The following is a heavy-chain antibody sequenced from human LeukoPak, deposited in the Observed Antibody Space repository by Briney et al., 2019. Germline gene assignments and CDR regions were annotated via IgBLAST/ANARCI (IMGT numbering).Heavy chain of an antibody. CDR2: IYYSGST. Sequence: PSETLSLTCTVSGGSISSYYWSWIRQPPGKGLEWIGYIYYSGSTNYNPSLKSRVTISVDTSKNQFSLKLSSVTAADTAVYYCARRGDGYPYYFDYWGQGTLVTVSS. CDR1: GGSISSYY. CDR3: ARRGDGYPYYFDY. J-gene: IGHJ4*02. D-gene: IGHD5-18*01. V-gene: IGHV4-59*01.